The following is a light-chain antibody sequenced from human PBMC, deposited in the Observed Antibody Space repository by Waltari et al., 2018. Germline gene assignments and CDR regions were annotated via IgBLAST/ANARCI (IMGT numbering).Light chain of an antibody. CDR1: SSNIGHTY. V-gene: IGLV1-51*02. J-gene: IGLJ7*01. CDR3: GTWDSSLSGAV. Sequence: QSVFSQPPSVSAAAGQRLPIASSGSSSNIGHTYVYCYRQFSVTAPKLLIYEETERPSGIAGRFSDSKSGASATLDITGRQAGDEADYYCGTWDSSLSGAVFGGGTHLTVL. CDR2: EET.